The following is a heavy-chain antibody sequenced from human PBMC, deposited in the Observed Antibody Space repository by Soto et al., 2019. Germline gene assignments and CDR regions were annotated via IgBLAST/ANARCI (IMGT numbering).Heavy chain of an antibody. D-gene: IGHD2-8*01. CDR3: ARAGYCTNGICYTPEYFQH. Sequence: QVQLVQSGAEVKKPGSSVKVSCKASGGTFSSYAISWVRQAPGQGLEWMGGIIPIFGTANYAQKFQGRVTITADKSTSTAYMELRRLRSEDTAVYYCARAGYCTNGICYTPEYFQHWGQGTLVTVSS. J-gene: IGHJ1*01. V-gene: IGHV1-69*06. CDR2: IIPIFGTA. CDR1: GGTFSSYA.